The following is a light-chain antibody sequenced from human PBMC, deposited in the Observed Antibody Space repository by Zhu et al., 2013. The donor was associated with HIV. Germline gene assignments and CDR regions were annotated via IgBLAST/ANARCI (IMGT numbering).Light chain of an antibody. CDR2: GAS. V-gene: IGKV1-13*02. CDR3: QQSGGYPLT. Sequence: AIQLTQSPSSLSASIGDRVTITCRASQGIRSNLAWYQQKLGEAPKLLIYGASTLESGVPSRFSGSGSGTDFTLTINSLQPEDFAVYYCQQSGGYPLTFGPGTKLDVK. CDR1: QGIRSN. J-gene: IGKJ3*01.